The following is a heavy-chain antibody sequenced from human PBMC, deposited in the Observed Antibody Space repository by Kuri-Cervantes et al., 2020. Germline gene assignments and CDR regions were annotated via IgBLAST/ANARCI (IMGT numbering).Heavy chain of an antibody. Sequence: SVKVSCKASGGTFSSYAISWVRQAPRQGLEWMGGIIPIFGTANYAQKFQGRVTITADESTSTAYMELSSLGSEDTAVYYCATVYGSGRRDYYYGMDVWGQGTTVTVSS. D-gene: IGHD3-10*01. V-gene: IGHV1-69*13. CDR1: GGTFSSYA. CDR2: IIPIFGTA. J-gene: IGHJ6*02. CDR3: ATVYGSGRRDYYYGMDV.